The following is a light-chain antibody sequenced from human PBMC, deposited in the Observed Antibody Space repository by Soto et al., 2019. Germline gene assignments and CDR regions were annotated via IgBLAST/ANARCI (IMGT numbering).Light chain of an antibody. CDR2: DVS. CDR3: CSYAGTTHV. Sequence: QSALTQPPSVSGSPGQSVTISCTGTSSDIGGYNYVSWYQQLPGKAPKLMIYDVSKRPPGVPDRFSGSNSGNTASLTISGLQAEDEADYYCCSYAGTTHVFGTGTKVTVL. CDR1: SSDIGGYNY. V-gene: IGLV2-11*01. J-gene: IGLJ1*01.